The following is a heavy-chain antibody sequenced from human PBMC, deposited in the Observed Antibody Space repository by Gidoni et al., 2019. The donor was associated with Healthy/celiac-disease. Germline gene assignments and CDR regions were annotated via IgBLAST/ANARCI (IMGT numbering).Heavy chain of an antibody. CDR2: IYYSGST. V-gene: IGHV4-59*01. Sequence: QVQLQESGPGLVKPSETLSLTCTVSGGSISSYYWSWIRQPPGKGLEWIGYIYYSGSTNYNPSLKSRVTISVDTSKNQFSLKLSSVTAADTAVYYCARESPVGSNDFWSGYYSSFDYWGQGTLVTVSS. CDR1: GGSISSYY. J-gene: IGHJ4*02. CDR3: ARESPVGSNDFWSGYYSSFDY. D-gene: IGHD3-3*01.